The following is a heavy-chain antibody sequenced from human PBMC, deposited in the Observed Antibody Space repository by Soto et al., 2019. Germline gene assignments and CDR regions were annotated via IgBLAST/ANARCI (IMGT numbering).Heavy chain of an antibody. CDR1: GYTFTGYY. CDR3: ARGPDIVVIPAAIHFDY. CDR2: INPKSGAT. V-gene: IGHV1-2*04. D-gene: IGHD2-2*02. Sequence: ASVKVSCKASGYTFTGYYLHWVRQAPGQGLEWMGWINPKSGATNYAQKFQGWVTMTRDTSTSTAYMEVARLISDDTAVFYCARGPDIVVIPAAIHFDYWGQGTLVTVSS. J-gene: IGHJ4*02.